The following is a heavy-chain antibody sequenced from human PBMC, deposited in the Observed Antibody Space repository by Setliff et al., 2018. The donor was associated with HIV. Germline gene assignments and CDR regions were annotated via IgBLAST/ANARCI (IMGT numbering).Heavy chain of an antibody. D-gene: IGHD4-4*01. J-gene: IGHJ3*02. V-gene: IGHV1-8*02. CDR3: ARDRSNYVGLDAFDI. Sequence: ASVKVFCKASGYSFTGYYMHWVRQATGQGLEWMGWMNPNSGNTGYAQKFQGRVTMTRNTSISTAYMELSRLRSDDTAVYYCARDRSNYVGLDAFDIWGQGTMVTVSS. CDR1: GYSFTGYY. CDR2: MNPNSGNT.